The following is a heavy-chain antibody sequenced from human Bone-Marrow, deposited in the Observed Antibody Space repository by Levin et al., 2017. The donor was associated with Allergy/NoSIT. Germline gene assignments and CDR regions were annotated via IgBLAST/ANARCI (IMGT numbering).Heavy chain of an antibody. CDR2: LISDGSST. CDR3: VKNSVAREAPNKGYFHL. D-gene: IGHD2-8*01. V-gene: IGHV3-64D*06. CDR1: GFIFSNYG. Sequence: GESLKISCSASGFIFSNYGMHWVRQAPGKGLQFVSALISDGSSTYYADSVKGRFTVSRDNSQNTLFLQMTSLTTEDTAMYYCVKNSVAREAPNKGYFHLRGRGTQVTVSS. J-gene: IGHJ2*01.